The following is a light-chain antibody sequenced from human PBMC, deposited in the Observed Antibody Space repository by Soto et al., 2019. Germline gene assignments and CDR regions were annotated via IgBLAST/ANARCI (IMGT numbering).Light chain of an antibody. Sequence: QSALTQPRSVSGSPGQSVTISCNGSSSDVGGSEFVSWYQQHPVKAPKLVIYDVTKRPSGVPDRFSGSKSGNTASLTISGLQAEDEADYYCCSYAGNSPWVFGGGTKVTVL. CDR3: CSYAGNSPWV. J-gene: IGLJ3*02. V-gene: IGLV2-11*01. CDR2: DVT. CDR1: SSDVGGSEF.